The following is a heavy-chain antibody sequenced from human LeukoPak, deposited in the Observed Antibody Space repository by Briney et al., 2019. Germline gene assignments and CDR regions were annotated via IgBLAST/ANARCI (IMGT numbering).Heavy chain of an antibody. J-gene: IGHJ4*02. CDR2: ISNTGGIT. D-gene: IGHD6-13*01. Sequence: PGGSLRLSCAASGFTFSSYATSWVRQAPGKGLEWVSIISNTGGITYYADSVKGRFTISRDNSKNTLYLQMNSLRAEDTAIYYCAKDFEDQQLAYWGQGTLVTVAS. V-gene: IGHV3-23*01. CDR1: GFTFSSYA. CDR3: AKDFEDQQLAY.